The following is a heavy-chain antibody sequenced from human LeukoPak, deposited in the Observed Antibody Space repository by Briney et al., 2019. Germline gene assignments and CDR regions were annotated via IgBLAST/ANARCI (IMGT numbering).Heavy chain of an antibody. CDR3: ASLTVRGVISDY. Sequence: SVKVSCKASGGTLSSDAISWVRQAPRRGREGMGGIIPIFGTANYAQTFQGRVTITADESTSTASMELSSLRSEDTAVYYCASLTVRGVISDYWGQGTLVTVSS. CDR2: IIPIFGTA. CDR1: GGTLSSDA. D-gene: IGHD3-10*01. J-gene: IGHJ4*02. V-gene: IGHV1-69*01.